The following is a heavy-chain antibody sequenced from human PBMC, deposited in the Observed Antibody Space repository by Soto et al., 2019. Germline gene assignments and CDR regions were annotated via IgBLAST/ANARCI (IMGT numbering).Heavy chain of an antibody. J-gene: IGHJ5*02. Sequence: ASETLSLTCTVSGGSISSYYWSWIRQPPGKGLEWIGYIYYSGSTNYNPSLKSRVTISVDTSKNQFSLKLSSVTAADTAVYYCASSDRAAIGFSFDPWGQGTLVTVSS. D-gene: IGHD2-2*02. CDR3: ASSDRAAIGFSFDP. CDR1: GGSISSYY. CDR2: IYYSGST. V-gene: IGHV4-59*01.